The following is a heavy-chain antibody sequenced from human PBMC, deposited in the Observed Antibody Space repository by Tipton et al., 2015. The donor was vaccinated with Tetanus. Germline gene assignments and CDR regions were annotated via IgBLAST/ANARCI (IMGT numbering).Heavy chain of an antibody. J-gene: IGHJ4*02. V-gene: IGHV1-46*01. CDR1: GYTFTSYY. Sequence: QVQLVQSGAEVTKPGASVKVSCKASGYTFTSYYMHWVRQAPGQGLEWMGTINPSGGSTSYAQKFQGRVTMTRDTSTSTVYMELSSLRSEDTAVYYCARLYQVPPAEYYFDYWGQGTLVTVSS. D-gene: IGHD2-15*01. CDR3: ARLYQVPPAEYYFDY. CDR2: INPSGGST.